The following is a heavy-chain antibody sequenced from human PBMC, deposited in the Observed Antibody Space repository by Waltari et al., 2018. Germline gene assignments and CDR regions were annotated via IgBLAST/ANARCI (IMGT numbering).Heavy chain of an antibody. D-gene: IGHD7-27*01. CDR2: ITSQNDGATT. Sequence: EVQMVESGGGSMKPGDSLRLSCVASGFRLYPAWLTWVRQAPGKGLEWVGRITSQNDGATTDFAASLRGRFSISRDDSQNMVFLQMSSLRIEDTAVYYCTTLDAPWGGWGHGTLVTVSS. V-gene: IGHV3-15*01. CDR3: TTLDAPWGG. CDR1: GFRLYPAW. J-gene: IGHJ4*01.